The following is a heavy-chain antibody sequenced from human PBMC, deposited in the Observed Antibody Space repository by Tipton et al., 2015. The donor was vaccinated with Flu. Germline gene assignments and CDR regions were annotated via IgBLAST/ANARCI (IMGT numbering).Heavy chain of an antibody. D-gene: IGHD1-1*01. CDR1: GGSISSGDYY. Sequence: TPSLTCTVSGGSISSGDYYWSWIRQPPGKGLEWIGYIYYSGSTYYNPSLKSRVTISVDTSKNQFSLKLSSVTAADTAVYYCASENVRSGRYFDYWGQGTLVTVSS. J-gene: IGHJ4*02. CDR3: ASENVRSGRYFDY. V-gene: IGHV4-30-4*01. CDR2: IYYSGST.